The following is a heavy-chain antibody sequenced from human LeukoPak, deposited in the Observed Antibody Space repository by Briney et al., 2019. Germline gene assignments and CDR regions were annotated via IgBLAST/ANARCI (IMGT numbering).Heavy chain of an antibody. D-gene: IGHD1-26*01. CDR3: ARRRGGSYHY. CDR2: INTDGSTT. J-gene: IGHJ4*02. CDR1: GFTFSNDW. V-gene: IGHV3-74*01. Sequence: GGSLRLSCAASGFTFSNDWMHWVRHAPGKGLVWVSRINTDGSTTTYADSVKGRFTISRDNAKNTLYLQMNSLRVEDTAVYYCARRRGGSYHYWGQGTLVTVSS.